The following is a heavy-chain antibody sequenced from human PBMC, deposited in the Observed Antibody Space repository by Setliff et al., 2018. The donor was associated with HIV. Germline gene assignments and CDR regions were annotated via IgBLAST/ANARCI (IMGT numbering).Heavy chain of an antibody. V-gene: IGHV3-7*01. J-gene: IGHJ4*02. D-gene: IGHD7-27*01. CDR1: GFTLSNFW. CDR3: ARDLNWGFDY. Sequence: PGGSLRLSCAASGFTLSNFWMTWVRQAPGKGLEWVASIKQDGSEKNYVDSVKGRFTLSRDNAKNSLYLQMNSLRVEDAALYYCARDLNWGFDYWGQGTLVTVSS. CDR2: IKQDGSEK.